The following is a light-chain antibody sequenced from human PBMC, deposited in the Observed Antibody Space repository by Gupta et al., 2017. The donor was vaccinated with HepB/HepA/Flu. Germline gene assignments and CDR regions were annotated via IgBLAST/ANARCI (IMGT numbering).Light chain of an antibody. CDR3: SSYRSSSTPVGV. Sequence: QSALTQPASVSGSPGQSLTISCPGTTSDVGGYNYVSWYQQHPGKAPKFMIYDVSNRPSGVSNRFSGSKSGNTASLTISGLQAEDEADYYCSSYRSSSTPVGVFGTGTKVTVL. V-gene: IGLV2-14*01. CDR2: DVS. CDR1: TSDVGGYNY. J-gene: IGLJ1*01.